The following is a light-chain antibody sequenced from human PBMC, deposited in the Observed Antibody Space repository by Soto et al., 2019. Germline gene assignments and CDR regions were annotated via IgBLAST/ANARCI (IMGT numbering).Light chain of an antibody. J-gene: IGKJ3*01. V-gene: IGKV3-11*01. CDR1: QSVSSY. Sequence: EIVLTQFPATLSLSPGERATLSCRASQSVSSYLAWYQQKPGQAPRLLISDASCRATGIPARFSGSGSGTDFSLTISSLEPEDFAVYYCQQRSTWPPKFTFGPGTRVEIK. CDR3: QQRSTWPPKFT. CDR2: DAS.